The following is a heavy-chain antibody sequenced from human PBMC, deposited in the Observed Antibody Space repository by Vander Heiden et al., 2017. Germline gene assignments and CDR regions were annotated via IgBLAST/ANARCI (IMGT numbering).Heavy chain of an antibody. V-gene: IGHV3-15*05. CDR3: ATYNWERGFDG. Sequence: EVQLVESGGGLVKPGESLRLSCAASGFTFNNAWMNWVRQAPGKGLEGVGRIKSRSDGGTTEYAASVKGRFSMSREDSKNTLYLQMNSLKTEDTAVYWCATYNWERGFDGWGLGTMVTGSS. CDR1: GFTFNNAW. J-gene: IGHJ3*01. CDR2: IKSRSDGGTT. D-gene: IGHD1-26*01.